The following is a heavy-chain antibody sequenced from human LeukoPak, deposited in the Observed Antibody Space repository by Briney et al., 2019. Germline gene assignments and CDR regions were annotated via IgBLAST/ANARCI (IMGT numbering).Heavy chain of an antibody. CDR1: GFIFSTYT. CDR3: AKDFRITIFGVVTALFDY. J-gene: IGHJ4*02. Sequence: GGSLRLSCEASGFIFSTYTMHWVRQAPGKGLEWVAFIRYDGSNKYYADSVKGRFTISRDNSKNTLYLQMNSLRAEDTAVYYCAKDFRITIFGVVTALFDYWGQGTLVTVSS. V-gene: IGHV3-30*02. CDR2: IRYDGSNK. D-gene: IGHD3-3*01.